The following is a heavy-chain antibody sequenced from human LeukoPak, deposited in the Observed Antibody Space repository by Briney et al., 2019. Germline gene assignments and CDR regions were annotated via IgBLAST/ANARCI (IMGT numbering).Heavy chain of an antibody. J-gene: IGHJ4*02. V-gene: IGHV4-39*01. CDR2: IYYSGST. D-gene: IGHD3-3*01. CDR1: GGSISSSSYY. CDR3: ARHGSLRFLEWLLSQPFDY. Sequence: SETLSLTCTASGGSISSSSYYWGWIRQPPGKGLEWIGSIYYSGSTYYNPSLKSRVTISVDTSKNQFSLKLSSVTAADTAVYYCARHGSLRFLEWLLSQPFDYWGQGTLVTVSS.